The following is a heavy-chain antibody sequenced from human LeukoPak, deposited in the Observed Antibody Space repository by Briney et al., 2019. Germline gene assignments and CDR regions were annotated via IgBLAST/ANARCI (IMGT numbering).Heavy chain of an antibody. J-gene: IGHJ6*02. Sequence: ASVKVSCKASGYTCTSYAMHWVRQAPGQRLEWMGWINAGNGNTKYSQKFQGRVTITRDTSASTAYMELSSLRSEDTAVYYCAGANFGDYGEGYGMDVWGQGTPVTVSS. V-gene: IGHV1-3*01. CDR2: INAGNGNT. CDR3: AGANFGDYGEGYGMDV. D-gene: IGHD4-17*01. CDR1: GYTCTSYA.